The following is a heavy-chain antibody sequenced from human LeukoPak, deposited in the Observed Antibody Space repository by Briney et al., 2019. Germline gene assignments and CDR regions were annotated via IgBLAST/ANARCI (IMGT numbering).Heavy chain of an antibody. D-gene: IGHD6-19*01. CDR1: GGSFSGSY. V-gene: IGHV4-34*01. Sequence: SETLSLTCGVLGGSFSGSYWSGIRQPPGKGLEWLGEINHSGSTNYNPSLKSRVTISVDTSKNQFSLKLSSVTAADTAVYYCARGFSSGWYVYFDYWGQGTLVTVSS. CDR3: ARGFSSGWYVYFDY. J-gene: IGHJ4*02. CDR2: INHSGST.